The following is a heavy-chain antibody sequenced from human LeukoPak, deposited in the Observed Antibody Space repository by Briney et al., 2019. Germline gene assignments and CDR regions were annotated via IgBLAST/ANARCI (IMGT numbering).Heavy chain of an antibody. Sequence: GGSLRLSCAASGFTFNSFAMHWVRQAPGEGLEHVSVILSNGGSTYYANSVKGRFTISRDNSKNTLYLQMGSLRAEDMAVYYCARSPYYDSSAYYDYWGQGTLVTVSS. CDR3: ARSPYYDSSAYYDY. V-gene: IGHV3-64*01. J-gene: IGHJ4*02. CDR1: GFTFNSFA. CDR2: ILSNGGST. D-gene: IGHD3-22*01.